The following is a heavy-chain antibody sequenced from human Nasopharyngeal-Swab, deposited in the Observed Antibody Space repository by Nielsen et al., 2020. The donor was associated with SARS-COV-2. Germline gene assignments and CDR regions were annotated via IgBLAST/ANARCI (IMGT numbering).Heavy chain of an antibody. Sequence: GESLKISFAASGFTFSSYAMHWVRQAPGKGLEWVAVISYDGSNKYYADSVKGRFTISRDNPKNTLYLQMNSLRAEDTAVYYCARDKSDSSNYWGQGTLVTVSS. CDR3: ARDKSDSSNY. D-gene: IGHD3-22*01. CDR1: GFTFSSYA. V-gene: IGHV3-30-3*01. J-gene: IGHJ4*02. CDR2: ISYDGSNK.